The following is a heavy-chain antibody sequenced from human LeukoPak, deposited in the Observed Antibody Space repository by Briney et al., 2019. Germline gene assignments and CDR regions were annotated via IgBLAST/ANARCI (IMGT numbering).Heavy chain of an antibody. D-gene: IGHD2-2*01. CDR1: GGSFSNYY. Sequence: SETLSLTCAVYGGSFSNYYWSWIRQPPGKGLEWIGEINHGGTTKYNPSLKSRVTISVDTSKKQFSLKLISVTAADTSVYYCAREGPRYCSSTSRAGYYMDVWGKGTTVTVSS. CDR3: AREGPRYCSSTSRAGYYMDV. J-gene: IGHJ6*03. V-gene: IGHV4-34*01. CDR2: INHGGTT.